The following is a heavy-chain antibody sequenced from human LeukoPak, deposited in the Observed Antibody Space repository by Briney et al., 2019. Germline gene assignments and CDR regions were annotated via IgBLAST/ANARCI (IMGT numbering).Heavy chain of an antibody. J-gene: IGHJ4*02. CDR3: AREGAYYYDSSGNNY. D-gene: IGHD3-22*01. V-gene: IGHV4-30-4*08. CDR2: IYYSGST. Sequence: SETLSLTCTVSGGSISSGDYYWSWIRQPQGKGLEWIGYIYYSGSTYYNPSLKSRVTISVDTSKNQFSLKLSSVTAADTAVYYCAREGAYYYDSSGNNYWGQGTLVTVSS. CDR1: GGSISSGDYY.